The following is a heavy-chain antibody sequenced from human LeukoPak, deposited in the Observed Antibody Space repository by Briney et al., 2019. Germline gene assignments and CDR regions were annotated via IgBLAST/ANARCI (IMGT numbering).Heavy chain of an antibody. CDR2: INPSGGST. D-gene: IGHD3-10*01. Sequence: ASVKVSCKASGYTFTSYYMHWVRQAPGQGLEWVGIINPSGGSTSYAQKFQGRVTMTRDTSTSTVYMELSSLRSEDTAVYYCARNYYGSGTRLGMDVWGQGTTVTVSS. J-gene: IGHJ6*02. CDR3: ARNYYGSGTRLGMDV. CDR1: GYTFTSYY. V-gene: IGHV1-46*01.